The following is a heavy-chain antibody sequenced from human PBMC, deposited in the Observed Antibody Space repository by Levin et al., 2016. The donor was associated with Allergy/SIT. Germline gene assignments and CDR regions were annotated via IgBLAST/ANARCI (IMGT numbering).Heavy chain of an antibody. Sequence: SETLSLTCAVYGGSFSGYYWGWIRQPPGKGLEWIGSIYYSGSTYYNPSLKSRVTISVDTSKNQFSLKLSSVTAADTAVYYCATVLGYCSSTSCYLREFQHWGQGTLVTVSS. D-gene: IGHD2-2*01. CDR1: GGSFSGYY. CDR3: ATVLGYCSSTSCYLREFQH. CDR2: IYYSGST. V-gene: IGHV4-39*01. J-gene: IGHJ1*01.